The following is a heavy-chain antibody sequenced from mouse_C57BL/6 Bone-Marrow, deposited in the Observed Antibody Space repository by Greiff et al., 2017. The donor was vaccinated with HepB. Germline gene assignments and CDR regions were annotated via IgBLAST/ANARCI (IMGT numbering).Heavy chain of an antibody. V-gene: IGHV1-81*01. CDR3: ARQGNPWFAY. CDR1: GYTFTSYG. Sequence: VKLQESGAELARPGASVKLSCKASGYTFTSYGISWVKQRTGQGLEWIGEIYPRSGNTYYNEKFKGKATLTADKSSSTAYMELRSLTSEDSAVYFCARQGNPWFAYWGQGTLVTVSA. J-gene: IGHJ3*01. CDR2: IYPRSGNT.